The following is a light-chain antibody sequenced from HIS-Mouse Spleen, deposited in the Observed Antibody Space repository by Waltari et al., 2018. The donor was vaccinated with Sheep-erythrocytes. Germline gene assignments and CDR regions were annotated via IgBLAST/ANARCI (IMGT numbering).Light chain of an antibody. CDR2: EGS. V-gene: IGLV2-23*01. J-gene: IGLJ3*02. CDR3: CSYAGSSTPWV. CDR1: SSDVGSYNL. Sequence: QSALTQPASVSGSPGQSITISCTGTSSDVGSYNLVSWYQQHPGKAPKLMIYEGSKLPSGVSNLFSGSKSGNTASLTISGLQAEDEADYYCCSYAGSSTPWVFGGGTKLTVL.